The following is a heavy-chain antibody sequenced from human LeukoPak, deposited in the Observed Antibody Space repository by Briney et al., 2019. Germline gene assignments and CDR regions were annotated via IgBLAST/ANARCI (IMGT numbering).Heavy chain of an antibody. V-gene: IGHV4-59*01. CDR1: GGSISSYY. J-gene: IGHJ6*02. CDR2: IYYSGST. D-gene: IGHD1-26*01. Sequence: SETLSLTCTVFGGSISSYYWSWIRQPPGKGLEWIGYIYYSGSTNYNPSLKSRVTISVDTSKNQFSLKLSSVTAADTAVYYCARGGGGSYWAAHYGMDVWGQGTTVTVSS. CDR3: ARGGGGSYWAAHYGMDV.